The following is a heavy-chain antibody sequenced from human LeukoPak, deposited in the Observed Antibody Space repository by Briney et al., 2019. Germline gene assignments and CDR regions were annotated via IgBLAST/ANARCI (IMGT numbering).Heavy chain of an antibody. Sequence: GGSLRLSCAASGFTFSTYGRHWVRQAPGQGLEGVAVIWCDESNKSYADSVKGRFTISRDTSKNTLYLQSNTLRAENTAVYFCARDLRVHYYHSRGNYFDYWGQGTLVTVSS. J-gene: IGHJ4*02. D-gene: IGHD3-22*01. CDR1: GFTFSTYG. CDR2: IWCDESNK. V-gene: IGHV3-33*01. CDR3: ARDLRVHYYHSRGNYFDY.